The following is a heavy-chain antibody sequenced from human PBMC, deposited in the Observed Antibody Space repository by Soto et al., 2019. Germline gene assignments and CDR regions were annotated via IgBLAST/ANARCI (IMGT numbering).Heavy chain of an antibody. D-gene: IGHD1-1*01. CDR1: GYSFTSYW. CDR2: IYPGDSDT. Sequence: GESLKISCKGSGYSFTSYWIGWVRQMPGKGLEWMGIIYPGDSDTRYSPSFQGQVTISADKSISTAYLQWSSLKASDTAMYYCARQTVEMATTYYYYGMDVWGQGPRSPSP. CDR3: ARQTVEMATTYYYYGMDV. J-gene: IGHJ6*02. V-gene: IGHV5-51*01.